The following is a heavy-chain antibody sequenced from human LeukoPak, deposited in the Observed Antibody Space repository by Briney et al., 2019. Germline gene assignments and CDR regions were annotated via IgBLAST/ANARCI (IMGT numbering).Heavy chain of an antibody. V-gene: IGHV3-74*03. J-gene: IGHJ4*02. CDR3: ARDQRVTGRPDIDY. Sequence: GGSLRLSCAASGFTFRNHWMHWVRQTPGKGLVWVSRISSDGSSTTYAGSVKGRFTISRDNAKNTLYLQMNNLRAEDTAMYYCARDQRVTGRPDIDYWGQGTLVIVSS. CDR1: GFTFRNHW. D-gene: IGHD6-6*01. CDR2: ISSDGSST.